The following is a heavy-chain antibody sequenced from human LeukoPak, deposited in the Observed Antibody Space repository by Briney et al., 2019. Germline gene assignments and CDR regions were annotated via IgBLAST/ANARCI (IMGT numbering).Heavy chain of an antibody. CDR3: ARLNRTIRDYYMDV. J-gene: IGHJ6*03. CDR2: IYYSGST. Sequence: PSDTLSLTRTVSGGSISSSSYYCGWIRQPPGKGLEWIGSIYYSGSTYYNPSLKSRVTISVDTSKNQFSLKLSSVTAADTAVYYCARLNRTIRDYYMDVWGKGTTVTISS. V-gene: IGHV4-39*01. CDR1: GGSISSSSYY. D-gene: IGHD1-14*01.